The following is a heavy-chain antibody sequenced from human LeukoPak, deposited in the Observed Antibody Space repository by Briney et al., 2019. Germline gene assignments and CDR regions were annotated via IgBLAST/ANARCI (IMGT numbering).Heavy chain of an antibody. Sequence: PGGSLRLSCAASGFTFSSYWMHWVRQAPGKGLVWVSRINSDGSSTSYADFVKGRFTISRDNAKNTLYLQMNSLRAEDTAVYYCARETRLRWSDYWGQGTLVTVSS. CDR3: ARETRLRWSDY. D-gene: IGHD4-23*01. CDR1: GFTFSSYW. V-gene: IGHV3-74*01. CDR2: INSDGSST. J-gene: IGHJ4*02.